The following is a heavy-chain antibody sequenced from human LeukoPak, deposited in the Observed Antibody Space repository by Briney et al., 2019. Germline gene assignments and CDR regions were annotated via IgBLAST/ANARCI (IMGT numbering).Heavy chain of an antibody. J-gene: IGHJ4*02. CDR2: IYTSGST. CDR3: ARGRWPFGGLDY. D-gene: IGHD3-16*01. V-gene: IGHV4-61*02. Sequence: SQTLSLTCTVSGGSISSGSYYWSWIRQPAGKGLEWIGRIYTSGSTNYNPSLKSRVTISVDTSKNQFSLKLSSVTAADTAVYYCARGRWPFGGLDYWGQGTLVTVSS. CDR1: GGSISSGSYY.